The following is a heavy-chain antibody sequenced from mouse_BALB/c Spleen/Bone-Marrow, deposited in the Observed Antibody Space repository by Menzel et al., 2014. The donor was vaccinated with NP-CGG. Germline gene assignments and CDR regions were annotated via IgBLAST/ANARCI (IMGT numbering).Heavy chain of an antibody. CDR3: ARSLLRLSYAMDY. D-gene: IGHD1-2*01. Sequence: EVMLVESGGGLVQPGGSRKLSCAASGFTFSSFGMHWVRQAPEKGLEWVAYISSGSSTIYYADIVKGRFTISRDNPKNTLFLQMTSLRSEDTAMYYCARSLLRLSYAMDYWGQGTSVTVSS. CDR2: ISSGSSTI. CDR1: GFTFSSFG. J-gene: IGHJ4*01. V-gene: IGHV5-17*02.